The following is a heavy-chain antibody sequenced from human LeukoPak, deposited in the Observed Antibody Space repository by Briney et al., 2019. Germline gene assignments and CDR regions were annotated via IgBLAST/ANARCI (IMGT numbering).Heavy chain of an antibody. J-gene: IGHJ4*02. CDR1: GFTFSSYG. Sequence: GGSLRLSCAASGFTFSSYGMHWVRQAPGKGLEWVAVIWYDGSNKYYADSVKGRLTISRDNSKNTLYLQMNSLRAEDTAVYYCARSGGTNYYDSSGYPDYWGQGTLVTVSS. D-gene: IGHD3-22*01. CDR2: IWYDGSNK. V-gene: IGHV3-33*01. CDR3: ARSGGTNYYDSSGYPDY.